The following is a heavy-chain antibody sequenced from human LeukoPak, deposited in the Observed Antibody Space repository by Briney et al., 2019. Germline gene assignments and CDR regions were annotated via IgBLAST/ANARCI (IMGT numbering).Heavy chain of an antibody. D-gene: IGHD6-13*01. CDR2: VYHSGST. CDR1: GNSISSGYY. Sequence: PSETLSLTCTVSGNSISSGYYWDWIRQPPGKGLQWIGSVYHSGSTYYNPSLKSRITISVDTSKNQFSLKLSSVTAADTAVYYCARNWYGSSWSEQIYYFDYWGQGNLVTVSS. CDR3: ARNWYGSSWSEQIYYFDY. J-gene: IGHJ4*02. V-gene: IGHV4-38-2*02.